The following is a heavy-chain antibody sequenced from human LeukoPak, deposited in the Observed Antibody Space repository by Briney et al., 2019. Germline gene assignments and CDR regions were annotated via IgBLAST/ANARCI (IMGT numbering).Heavy chain of an antibody. CDR3: ARGPHSTGYYYGFDP. CDR2: INPNSGGT. Sequence: ASVKVSGKASGYTFTGYYMHWVRQAPGQGLEWMGWINPNSGGTNYAQKFQGRVTMTRDTSISTAYMELSRLRSDDTAVYYCARGPHSTGYYYGFDPWGQGTLVTVSS. CDR1: GYTFTGYY. V-gene: IGHV1-2*02. J-gene: IGHJ5*02. D-gene: IGHD3-22*01.